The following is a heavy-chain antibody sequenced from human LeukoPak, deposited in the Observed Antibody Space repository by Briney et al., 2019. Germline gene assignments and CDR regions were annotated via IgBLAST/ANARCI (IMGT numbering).Heavy chain of an antibody. V-gene: IGHV4-30-4*01. CDR1: GGSVSSGDYY. D-gene: IGHD3/OR15-3a*01. CDR2: IYYTGRT. J-gene: IGHJ4*02. CDR3: ARRSRTGSYTFDY. Sequence: SETLSLTCTVSGGSVSSGDYYWSWIRQPPGKGLEWIGYIYYTGRTHYNPSLKSRVSISADTSKNQFSLQLNSVTAADTAVYYCARRSRTGSYTFDYWGQGTLVTVSS.